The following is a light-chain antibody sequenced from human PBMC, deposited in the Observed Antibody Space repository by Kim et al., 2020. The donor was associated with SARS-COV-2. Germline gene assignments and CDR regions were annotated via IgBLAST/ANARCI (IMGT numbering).Light chain of an antibody. Sequence: ASPGDEVNITCRASQGISSYLAWYQQKPGDAPSLLIHAASILPTGVPSRFSASGSGTDFTLTISCLQSDDFASYYCQQYYSYPRTFGGGTKVDIK. CDR2: AAS. J-gene: IGKJ4*02. CDR3: QQYYSYPRT. V-gene: IGKV1-8*01. CDR1: QGISSY.